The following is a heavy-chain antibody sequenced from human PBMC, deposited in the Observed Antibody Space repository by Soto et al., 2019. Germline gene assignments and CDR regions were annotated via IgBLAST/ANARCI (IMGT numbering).Heavy chain of an antibody. CDR2: ISYDGSVK. CDR3: AKGLGSGNYYSFHDAMDV. CDR1: GCSFRKYG. Sequence: PGGPLRLSGTSTGCSFRKYGMHWFRHDPGEGLEWVAIISYDGSVKYYGASVKGRSTISRDNSKNTAWLQMNSLRPEDTAVYHCAKGLGSGNYYSFHDAMDVWGQGTTVTVSS. J-gene: IGHJ6*02. D-gene: IGHD3-10*01. V-gene: IGHV3-30*18.